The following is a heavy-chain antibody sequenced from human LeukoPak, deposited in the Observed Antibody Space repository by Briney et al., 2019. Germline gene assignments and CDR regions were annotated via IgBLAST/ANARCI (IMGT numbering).Heavy chain of an antibody. CDR3: AQKDADTTMVPHY. D-gene: IGHD5-18*01. Sequence: SGPTLVNPTQTLTLTCTCSGFSLRSPGVGVGWIRQPPGKALEWLALVYWNDAKRYSPSLRSRLTITKDSTQKQVVLTMTKMDPVDTATYYCAQKDADTTMVPHYWGQGILVTVSS. CDR2: VYWNDAK. J-gene: IGHJ4*02. V-gene: IGHV2-5*01. CDR1: GFSLRSPGVG.